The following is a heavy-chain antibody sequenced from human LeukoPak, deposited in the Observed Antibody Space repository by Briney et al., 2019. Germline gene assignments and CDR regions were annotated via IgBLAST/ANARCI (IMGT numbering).Heavy chain of an antibody. V-gene: IGHV4-59*08. Sequence: SETLSLTCTVSGGSISSYYWSWLRQPPGKGLQWIGYIYDSGSTNYNPSLKSRVTMSEDTSKNQFSLKLSSVTAADTAVYYCARSLGYCSGGSCYFLGAFDIWGQGTMVTVSS. CDR1: GGSISSYY. D-gene: IGHD2-15*01. CDR3: ARSLGYCSGGSCYFLGAFDI. J-gene: IGHJ3*02. CDR2: IYDSGST.